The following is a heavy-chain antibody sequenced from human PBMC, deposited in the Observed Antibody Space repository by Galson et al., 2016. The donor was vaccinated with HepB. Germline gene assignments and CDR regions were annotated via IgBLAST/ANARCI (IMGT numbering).Heavy chain of an antibody. CDR2: ISAYNGNT. CDR3: ARDPTVIYGDYANIGGSDF. V-gene: IGHV1-18*01. Sequence: SVKVSCKASGYSFTSYAFSWMRQAPGQGLEWMGWISAYNGNTKYAQKFQNRVTMTTDTWTNTSYMELRSLRSVDTAVYYCARDPTVIYGDYANIGGSDFWGQGTLVTVSS. J-gene: IGHJ4*02. CDR1: GYSFTSYA. D-gene: IGHD4-17*01.